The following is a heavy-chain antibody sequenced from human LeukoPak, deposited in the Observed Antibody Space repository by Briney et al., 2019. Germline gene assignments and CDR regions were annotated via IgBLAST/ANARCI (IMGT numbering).Heavy chain of an antibody. CDR1: GFTFSNYE. V-gene: IGHV3-43D*03. D-gene: IGHD3-22*01. CDR2: ISWDGGST. CDR3: AKDIGSSGYPDTFDY. Sequence: GGSLRLSCAASGFTFSNYEMHWVRQAPGKGLEWVSLISWDGGSTYYADSVKGRFTISRDNSKNSLYLQMNSLRAEDTALYYCAKDIGSSGYPDTFDYWGQGTLVTVSS. J-gene: IGHJ4*02.